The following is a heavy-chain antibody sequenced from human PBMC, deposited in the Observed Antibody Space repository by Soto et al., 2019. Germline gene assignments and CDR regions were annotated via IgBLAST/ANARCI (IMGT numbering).Heavy chain of an antibody. CDR2: ISAYNGNT. Sequence: ASVKVSCKASGYTFTSYGISWVRQAPGQGLEWMGWISAYNGNTNYAQKLQGRVTMTTDTSTSTAYMELRSLRSDDTAVYYCARSYYYDSSGYYLPWGQGTLVTVS. CDR3: ARSYYYDSSGYYLP. CDR1: GYTFTSYG. J-gene: IGHJ5*02. V-gene: IGHV1-18*01. D-gene: IGHD3-22*01.